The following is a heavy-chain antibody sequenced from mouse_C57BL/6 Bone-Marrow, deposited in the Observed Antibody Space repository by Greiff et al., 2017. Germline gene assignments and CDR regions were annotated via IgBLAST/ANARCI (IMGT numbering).Heavy chain of an antibody. Sequence: EVKLVESGGDLVKPGGSLKLSCAASGFPFSSYGMSWVLQTPDKSLEWVAHICRGGSYIYYPESVKGRFTISRDNAKNTLYLQMSSLKYEDTAMYYCARGYGSRYVWCAYWGQGTLVTVSA. D-gene: IGHD1-1*01. CDR1: GFPFSSYG. CDR2: ICRGGSYI. V-gene: IGHV5-6*02. J-gene: IGHJ3*01. CDR3: ARGYGSRYVWCAY.